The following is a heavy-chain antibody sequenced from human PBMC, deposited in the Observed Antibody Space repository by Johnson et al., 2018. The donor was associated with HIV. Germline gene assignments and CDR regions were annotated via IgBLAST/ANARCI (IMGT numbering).Heavy chain of an antibody. D-gene: IGHD3-10*01. V-gene: IGHV3-30*14. CDR2: ISYDGSNK. CDR3: ARYYFGAGSYYNPDAFDI. CDR1: GFTFSSYA. Sequence: QVQLVESGGGVVQPGRSLRLSCAASGFTFSSYAMHWVRQAPGKGLEWVAVISYDGSNKYYVDSVKGRFTISRDNSKNTLFLQMNTLRAEDTAVYYCARYYFGAGSYYNPDAFDIWGQGTMVIVSS. J-gene: IGHJ3*02.